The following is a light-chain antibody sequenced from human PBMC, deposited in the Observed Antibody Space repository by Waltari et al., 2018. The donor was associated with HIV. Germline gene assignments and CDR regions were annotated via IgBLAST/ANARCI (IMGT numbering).Light chain of an antibody. V-gene: IGLV1-40*01. J-gene: IGLJ2*01. CDR2: GNS. CDR1: SSNIGAGFD. Sequence: QSLLTQPPSVSGAPGQRVTISCTGSSSNIGAGFDVHWYQQLPGTVPKRLIYGNSNRPAGVPHRFSGSKSGTSASLAITGLQAEDEADYYGQSYDRSLSGYVVFGGGTKLTVL. CDR3: QSYDRSLSGYVV.